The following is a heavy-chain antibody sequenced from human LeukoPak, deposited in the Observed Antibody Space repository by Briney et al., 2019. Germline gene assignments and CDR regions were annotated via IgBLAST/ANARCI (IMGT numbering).Heavy chain of an antibody. Sequence: GGSLRLSCAASGFTFSSYGMHWVRQAPGKGLEWVAVIWYDGSNKYYADSVKGRFTISRDNSKNTLYLQMNSLRAEDTAAYYCARELDPYYDSSGYLVYWGQGTLVTVSS. J-gene: IGHJ4*02. CDR1: GFTFSSYG. D-gene: IGHD3-22*01. V-gene: IGHV3-33*01. CDR3: ARELDPYYDSSGYLVY. CDR2: IWYDGSNK.